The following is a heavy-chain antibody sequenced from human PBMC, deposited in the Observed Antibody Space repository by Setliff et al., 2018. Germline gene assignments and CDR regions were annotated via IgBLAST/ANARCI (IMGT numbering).Heavy chain of an antibody. J-gene: IGHJ6*02. V-gene: IGHV4-59*01. CDR1: GGSISPYF. CDR3: ARDRSAYSYGLDV. D-gene: IGHD2-15*01. Sequence: SETLSLTCTVPGGSISPYFWSWVRQPPGKGLEWIGYVYHNGNTNFNPSLKSRVTMSVDTSKNQFALHLKSVTAADTAVYYCARDRSAYSYGLDVWGQGTTVTVSS. CDR2: VYHNGNT.